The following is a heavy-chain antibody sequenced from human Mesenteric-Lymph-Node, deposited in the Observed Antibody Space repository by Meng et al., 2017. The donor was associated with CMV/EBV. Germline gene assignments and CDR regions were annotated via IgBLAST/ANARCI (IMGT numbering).Heavy chain of an antibody. V-gene: IGHV3-30-3*01. D-gene: IGHD6-25*01. Sequence: GESLKISCAASGFTFSSYAMHWVRQAPGKGLEWVAVISYDGSNKYYADSVKGRFTISRDNSKNTLYLQMNSLRAEDTAVYYCAKDISFRRLLSGYYYGMDAWGQGTTVTVSS. CDR2: ISYDGSNK. J-gene: IGHJ6*02. CDR3: AKDISFRRLLSGYYYGMDA. CDR1: GFTFSSYA.